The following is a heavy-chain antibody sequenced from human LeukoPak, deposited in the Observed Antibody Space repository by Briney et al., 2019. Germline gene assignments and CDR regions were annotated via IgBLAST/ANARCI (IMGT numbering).Heavy chain of an antibody. J-gene: IGHJ4*02. Sequence: GGSLRLSCAASGFTFSSYAMSWVRQAPGKGLEWVSAIGGSGRGGSTYYADSVKGRFTISRDNSKNTLYLQMNSLRAEDTAVYYCAESSSGFDFWGQGTLVTVSS. D-gene: IGHD1-1*01. CDR3: AESSSGFDF. V-gene: IGHV3-23*01. CDR1: GFTFSSYA. CDR2: IGGSGRGGST.